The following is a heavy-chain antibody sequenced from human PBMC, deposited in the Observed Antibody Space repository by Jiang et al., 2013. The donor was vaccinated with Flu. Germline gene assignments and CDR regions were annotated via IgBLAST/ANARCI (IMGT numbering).Heavy chain of an antibody. Sequence: GGATYYRDSVKGRFTISRDYSENTLYLHMDRLKFDDSAVYYCAKAMFAVDGAVDSWGQGTLVTVAS. J-gene: IGHJ5*01. CDR2: GGAT. D-gene: IGHD5-12*01. CDR3: AKAMFAVDGAVDS. V-gene: IGHV3-23*01.